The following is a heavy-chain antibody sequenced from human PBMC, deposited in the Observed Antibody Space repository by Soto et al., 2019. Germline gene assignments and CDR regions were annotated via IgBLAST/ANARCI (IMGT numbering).Heavy chain of an antibody. CDR2: INAGNGDT. V-gene: IGHV1-3*01. D-gene: IGHD5-18*01. CDR3: ARDLRGYTFGYVPYYYGMDV. J-gene: IGHJ6*02. Sequence: ALVKVACKAFGYTFTDYASRWVRQAPRQGLEWLGWINAGNGDTIYSQKFQGRVTIIRDTSASTACMELSSLRSEDTAVYYCARDLRGYTFGYVPYYYGMDVWGQGTTVTVSS. CDR1: GYTFTDYA.